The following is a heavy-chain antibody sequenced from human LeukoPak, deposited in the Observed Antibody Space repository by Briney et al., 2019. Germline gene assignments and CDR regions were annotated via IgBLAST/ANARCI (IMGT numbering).Heavy chain of an antibody. CDR3: ISYYYYDGSAPIGLEWY. D-gene: IGHD3-10*01. Sequence: PGGSLRLSCAASGFTFSDSTMHWVRQASGKGLEWVGRIRNKAHNFATAYAASVKGRFTISRDDSKNTAYLQMNSLKTEDTAVYYCISYYYYDGSAPIGLEWYWGQGTLVTVSS. CDR2: IRNKAHNFAT. CDR1: GFTFSDST. J-gene: IGHJ4*02. V-gene: IGHV3-73*01.